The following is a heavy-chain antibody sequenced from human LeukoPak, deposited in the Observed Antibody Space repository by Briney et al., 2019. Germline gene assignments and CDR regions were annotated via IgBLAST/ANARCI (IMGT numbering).Heavy chain of an antibody. V-gene: IGHV3-30-3*01. CDR3: ARFRTLTTHFDY. CDR2: ISYDGSNK. Sequence: GRSLRLSGAASGFTFSRYAMHWVRQAPGKGLEWVAIISYDGSNKYYADSVKGRFTISRDKFKNTLYLQMNSLRAEDTAVYYCARFRTLTTHFDYWGQGTLVTVSS. J-gene: IGHJ4*02. CDR1: GFTFSRYA. D-gene: IGHD4-11*01.